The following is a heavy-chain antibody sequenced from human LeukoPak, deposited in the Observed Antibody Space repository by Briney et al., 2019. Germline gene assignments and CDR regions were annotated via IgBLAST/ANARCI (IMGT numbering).Heavy chain of an antibody. J-gene: IGHJ2*01. CDR2: IYSGGST. D-gene: IGHD2-15*01. Sequence: GGSLRLSCAASGFTVSSNYMSWVRQAPGKGLEWVSVIYSGGSTYYGDSVKGRFTISRDNAKNSLYLQMNSLRAEDTAVYYCARPLMPGGYFDLWGRGTLVTVSA. CDR1: GFTVSSNY. CDR3: ARPLMPGGYFDL. V-gene: IGHV3-66*01.